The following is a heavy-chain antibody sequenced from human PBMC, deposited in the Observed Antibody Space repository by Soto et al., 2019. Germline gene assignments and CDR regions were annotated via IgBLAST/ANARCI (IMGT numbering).Heavy chain of an antibody. D-gene: IGHD4-4*01. CDR3: ARGGVYSFFDY. CDR2: ISSSSAYT. V-gene: IGHV3-11*05. Sequence: GGSLRLSCAASGFTFSDYSMSWIRQAPGKGLEWLSYISSSSAYTNYADSVKGRFTTSRDNAKNSLYLQMSSLRAEDTAVYFCARGGVYSFFDYWGQGTLVTVSS. J-gene: IGHJ4*02. CDR1: GFTFSDYS.